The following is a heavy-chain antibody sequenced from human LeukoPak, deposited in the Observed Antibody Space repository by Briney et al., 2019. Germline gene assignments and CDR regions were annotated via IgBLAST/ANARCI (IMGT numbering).Heavy chain of an antibody. CDR2: IYPGDSDT. CDR3: ARQGYDSSGYHQYYFDY. CDR1: GYSFTSYW. J-gene: IGHJ4*02. V-gene: IGHV5-51*01. Sequence: GESLKISGKGSGYSFTSYWIGWVRQMPGKGLEWMGIIYPGDSDTRYSPSFQGQVTISADKSISTAYLQWSSLKASDTAMYYCARQGYDSSGYHQYYFDYWGQGTLVTVSS. D-gene: IGHD3-22*01.